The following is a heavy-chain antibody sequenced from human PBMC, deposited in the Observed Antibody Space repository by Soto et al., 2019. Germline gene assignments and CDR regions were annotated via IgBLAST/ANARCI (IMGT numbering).Heavy chain of an antibody. CDR2: IYYSGST. J-gene: IGHJ3*02. V-gene: IGHV4-59*03. CDR1: GGSISSYY. D-gene: IGHD3-16*01. Sequence: QVQLQESGPGLVKPSETLSLTCTVSGGSISSYYWNWIRQSPGKGLEWIGFIYYSGSTNYNPSLKRRVTISVDTSKNQFSLKLSSVTAADTAVYYCAAYIWGNAFDIWGQGTMVTVSS. CDR3: AAYIWGNAFDI.